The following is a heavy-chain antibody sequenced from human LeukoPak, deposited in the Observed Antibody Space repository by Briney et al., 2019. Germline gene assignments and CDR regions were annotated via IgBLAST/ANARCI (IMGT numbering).Heavy chain of an antibody. J-gene: IGHJ6*02. Sequence: SETLSLTCTVSGGSIRSSYYYWGWIRQPPGKGLEWIGYIYYSGSTNYNPSLKSRVTISVDTSKNQFSLKLSSVTAADTAVYYCARVPYYYDSSGWYYYYGMDVWGQGTTVTVSS. CDR2: IYYSGST. CDR1: GGSIRSSYYY. D-gene: IGHD3-22*01. CDR3: ARVPYYYDSSGWYYYYGMDV. V-gene: IGHV4-61*05.